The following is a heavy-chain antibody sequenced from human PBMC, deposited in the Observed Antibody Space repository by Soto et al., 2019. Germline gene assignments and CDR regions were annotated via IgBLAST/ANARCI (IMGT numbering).Heavy chain of an antibody. CDR3: VRGRRQLVENAEVYFFEY. D-gene: IGHD6-6*01. CDR2: MNPHNGNT. Sequence: ASVKVSCKASGYTFTSYDINWLRQATGQGLEWMGWMNPHNGNTGYAQKFQGRVTMTRYTSMSTAYMELSSLISEDTAMYYCVRGRRQLVENAEVYFFEYWAQGTLVTVSS. J-gene: IGHJ4*02. V-gene: IGHV1-8*01. CDR1: GYTFTSYD.